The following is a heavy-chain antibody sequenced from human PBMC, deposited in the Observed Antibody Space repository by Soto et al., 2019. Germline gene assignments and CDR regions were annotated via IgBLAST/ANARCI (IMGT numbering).Heavy chain of an antibody. D-gene: IGHD3-10*01. CDR2: ISSSGSTI. CDR3: ASIVRGMYYFDY. Sequence: QVQLVESGGGLVKPGGSLRLSCAASGFTFSDYYMSWIRQAPGKGLEWVSYISSSGSTIYYADSVKGRFTISRDNAKNSRYLQMNSLRGGDTAVYSCASIVRGMYYFDYWGQGTLVTVSS. J-gene: IGHJ4*02. CDR1: GFTFSDYY. V-gene: IGHV3-11*01.